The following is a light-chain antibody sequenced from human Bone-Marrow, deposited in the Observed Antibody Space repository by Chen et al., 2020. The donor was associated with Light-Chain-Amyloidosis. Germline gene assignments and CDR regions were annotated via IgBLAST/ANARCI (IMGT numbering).Light chain of an antibody. J-gene: IGLJ3*02. Sequence: SSELTQDPVVSVALGQTVTITCRGDSLRGYYASWYQQKPGQAPVLVLFGKNNRPSGLPDRFSASTAGNTASLPISGAHAEDEADYYCDARDSSNRWVFGGGTKLPVL. CDR2: GKN. CDR1: SLRGYY. V-gene: IGLV3-19*01. CDR3: DARDSSNRWV.